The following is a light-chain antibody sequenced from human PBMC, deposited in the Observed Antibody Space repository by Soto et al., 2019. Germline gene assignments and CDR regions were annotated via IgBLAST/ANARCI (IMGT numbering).Light chain of an antibody. V-gene: IGKV1-5*03. CDR3: QQYSTYPYT. J-gene: IGKJ2*01. CDR2: EAS. CDR1: QSISSW. Sequence: DIQMTQSPSTLSASVGGRVTITCRASQSISSWLAWYQQKPGSAPKLLIYEASSLESGVPSRASGSGSGTEFTLTVTTLQPDDTATYYCQQYSTYPYTFGQGTKVDIK.